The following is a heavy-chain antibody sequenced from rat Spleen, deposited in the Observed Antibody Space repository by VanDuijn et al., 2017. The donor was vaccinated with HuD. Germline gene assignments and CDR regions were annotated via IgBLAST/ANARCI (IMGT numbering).Heavy chain of an antibody. CDR1: GFTFSSYW. D-gene: IGHD4-3*01. Sequence: EVQLVESGGGLVQPGKSLKLSCVASGFTFSSYWMTWIRQAPGKGLEWVASITNTGGSTYYPDSVKGRFTISRDNAKSILYLQMNSLRSEDTATYYCTREGGIIRGTFAYWGQGTLVTVSS. CDR2: ITNTGGST. CDR3: TREGGIIRGTFAY. V-gene: IGHV5-31*01. J-gene: IGHJ3*01.